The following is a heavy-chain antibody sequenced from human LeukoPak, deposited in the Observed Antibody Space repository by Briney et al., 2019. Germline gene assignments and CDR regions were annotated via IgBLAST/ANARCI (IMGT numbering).Heavy chain of an antibody. Sequence: SETLSLTCTVSGGSVSSGSSYWSWIRQPPGKGLEWIGYIHYSGSTSHNPALKSRVTISVDTSKNQFSLKLSSVTAADTAVYYCARVLYGSGTYYFDYWGQGTLVTVSS. D-gene: IGHD3-10*01. CDR2: IHYSGST. CDR3: ARVLYGSGTYYFDY. CDR1: GGSVSSGSSY. J-gene: IGHJ4*02. V-gene: IGHV4-61*01.